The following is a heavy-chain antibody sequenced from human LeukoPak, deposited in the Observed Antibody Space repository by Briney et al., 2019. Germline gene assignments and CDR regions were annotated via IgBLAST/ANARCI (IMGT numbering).Heavy chain of an antibody. J-gene: IGHJ5*02. Sequence: GASVEVSCKASGYTFTSYYMHWVRQAPGQGLEWMGIIDPSGGSTTYAQKFQGRVTMTRDTSTSTVYMELSRLRSDDTAVYYCARDTGRVRGVSLCWFDPWGQGTLVIVSS. D-gene: IGHD3-10*01. CDR2: IDPSGGST. CDR1: GYTFTSYY. CDR3: ARDTGRVRGVSLCWFDP. V-gene: IGHV1-46*01.